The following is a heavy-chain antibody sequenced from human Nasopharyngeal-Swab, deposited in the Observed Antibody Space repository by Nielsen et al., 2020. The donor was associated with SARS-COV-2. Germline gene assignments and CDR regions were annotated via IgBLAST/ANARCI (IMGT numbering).Heavy chain of an antibody. J-gene: IGHJ5*02. V-gene: IGHV4-4*07. CDR3: AKEGATGWFDP. CDR1: GGSISSYY. Sequence: SETLSLTCTVSGGSISSYYWSWIRQPAGKGLEWIGRIYTSGSTNYNPSLKSRVTMFMDTSKNQFSLRLRSVTAADTAVYYCAKEGATGWFDPWGQGTLVTVSS. CDR2: IYTSGST.